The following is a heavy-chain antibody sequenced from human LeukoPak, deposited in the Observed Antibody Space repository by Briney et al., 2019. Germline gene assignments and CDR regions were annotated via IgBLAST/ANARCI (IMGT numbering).Heavy chain of an antibody. J-gene: IGHJ2*01. V-gene: IGHV3-23*01. CDR2: ISGSGGST. D-gene: IGHD4-17*01. Sequence: GGSLRLSCAASGFTFSSYAMSWVRQAPGKGLGWVSAISGSGGSTCYADSVKGRFTISRDDSKNTLYLQMNSLRAEDTAVYYCAKVPTRKALGDYFTPLWYFDLWGRGTLVTVSS. CDR1: GFTFSSYA. CDR3: AKVPTRKALGDYFTPLWYFDL.